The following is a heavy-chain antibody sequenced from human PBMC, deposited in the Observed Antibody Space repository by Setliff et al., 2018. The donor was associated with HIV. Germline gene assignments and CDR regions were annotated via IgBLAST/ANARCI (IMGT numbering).Heavy chain of an antibody. V-gene: IGHV1-18*01. Sequence: ASVKVSCKASRYTFTSYGISWVRQATGQGLEWMGWINTYKGNTNYAQKVKGRITMTKDTSTSTAYLEVRSLRSDDTAVYYCARTILRYFGWENPLPDAFDIWGQGTMVT. CDR1: RYTFTSYG. CDR3: ARTILRYFGWENPLPDAFDI. J-gene: IGHJ3*02. CDR2: INTYKGNT. D-gene: IGHD3-9*01.